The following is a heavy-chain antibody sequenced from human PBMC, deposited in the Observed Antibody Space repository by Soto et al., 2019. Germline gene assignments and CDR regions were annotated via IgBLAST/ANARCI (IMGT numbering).Heavy chain of an antibody. CDR2: IDASDSST. J-gene: IGHJ4*02. CDR1: GYSFTTFW. V-gene: IGHV5-10-1*01. D-gene: IGHD6-25*01. Sequence: PGESLKISCQGSGYSFTTFWITWVRQMTGKGLEWMGRIDASDSSTNYSLSFRGHVTISSDKSINTAYLQWSTLEASDTAIYYCARWVKTATPHKYYFDFWGQGTPVTVSS. CDR3: ARWVKTATPHKYYFDF.